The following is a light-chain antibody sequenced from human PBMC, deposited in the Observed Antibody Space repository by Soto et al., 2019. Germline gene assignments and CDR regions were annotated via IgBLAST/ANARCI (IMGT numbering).Light chain of an antibody. Sequence: EIVLTQSPGTLSVSPGERATLSCRASQSVSNSLAWYQQKTGQAPRLLISGASSRATGIPDRFSGSGSETDFTLTISRLEPEDFALYYCQQYGSSPITFGQGTRLEIK. CDR3: QQYGSSPIT. V-gene: IGKV3-20*01. CDR2: GAS. J-gene: IGKJ5*01. CDR1: QSVSNSL.